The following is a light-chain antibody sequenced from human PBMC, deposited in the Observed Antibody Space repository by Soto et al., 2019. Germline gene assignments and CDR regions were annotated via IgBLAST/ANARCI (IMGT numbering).Light chain of an antibody. V-gene: IGKV3-20*01. J-gene: IGKJ1*01. CDR1: QSVSSSY. CDR2: GAS. Sequence: EIVLMQLPGTLSLSPGERATLSCRASQSVSSSYLAWYQQKPGQAPRLLIYGASSRATGIPDRFSGSGSGTDFTLTISRLEPEDFAVYYCQQYGSSSWTFGQGTKV. CDR3: QQYGSSSWT.